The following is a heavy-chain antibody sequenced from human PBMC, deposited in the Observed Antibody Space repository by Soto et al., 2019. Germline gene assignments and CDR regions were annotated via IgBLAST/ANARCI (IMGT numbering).Heavy chain of an antibody. D-gene: IGHD3-10*01. CDR2: ISIKPNNYAT. CDR3: TRAYENSYYYCDY. J-gene: IGHJ4*02. Sequence: GGSLRLSCVASGFTFRGSTIHWVRQASGKGLEWIGLISIKPNNYATVYAASVTGRFTISRDDSKNTAFLQMNSLKTEDTAVYYCTRAYENSYYYCDYWGRGTLVTVSS. CDR1: GFTFRGST. V-gene: IGHV3-73*01.